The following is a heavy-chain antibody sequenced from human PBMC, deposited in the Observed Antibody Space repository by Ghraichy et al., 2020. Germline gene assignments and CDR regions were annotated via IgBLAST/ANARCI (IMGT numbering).Heavy chain of an antibody. CDR2: MSYNGFT. Sequence: SETRSLTCTVSGGSMNTYYWSWIRQPPGKGLEWIGYMSYNGFTNYNPSLQSRVTISVDTSKNQFSLKLSSVAAADTAAYYCARGYWNYGVTYFYMDVWGKGTTVTVSS. V-gene: IGHV4-59*01. D-gene: IGHD1-7*01. CDR1: GGSMNTYY. J-gene: IGHJ6*03. CDR3: ARGYWNYGVTYFYMDV.